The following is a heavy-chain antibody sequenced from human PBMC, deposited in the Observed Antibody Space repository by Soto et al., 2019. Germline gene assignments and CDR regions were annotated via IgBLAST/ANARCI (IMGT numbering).Heavy chain of an antibody. Sequence: ASVKVSCKASGYTFTNYGFRWVRQAPGQGLEWMGWISGYNGNTKYAEKFQGRVTMTTDTSTSTAHMELRSLRSDDTAVYNCAREGQAPYYYYGMDVWGQGTAVTVSS. J-gene: IGHJ6*02. CDR1: GYTFTNYG. CDR2: ISGYNGNT. V-gene: IGHV1-18*01. CDR3: AREGQAPYYYYGMDV.